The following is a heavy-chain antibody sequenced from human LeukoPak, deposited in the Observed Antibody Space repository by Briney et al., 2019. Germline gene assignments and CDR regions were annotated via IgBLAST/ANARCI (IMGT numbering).Heavy chain of an antibody. CDR2: INPIFGTA. CDR3: ARAGTTGNVGSDDAFDI. D-gene: IGHD1-1*01. Sequence: SVKVACKAAGGTFSSYAISWVRQAPGRGLEWVDGINPIFGTANYAQKFQGRVTITADESTSTAYMELSSLGSEDTAVYYCARAGTTGNVGSDDAFDIWGQGTMVTVSS. CDR1: GGTFSSYA. J-gene: IGHJ3*02. V-gene: IGHV1-69*01.